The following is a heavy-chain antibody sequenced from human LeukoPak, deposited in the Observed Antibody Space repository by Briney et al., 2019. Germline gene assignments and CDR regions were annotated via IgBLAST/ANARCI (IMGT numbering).Heavy chain of an antibody. CDR1: GFTFSSYA. V-gene: IGHV3-23*01. D-gene: IGHD3-22*01. J-gene: IGHJ4*02. Sequence: GGSLRLSCAASGFTFSSYAMHWVRQAPGKGLEWVSAISGSGGSTYYADSVKGRFTISRDNSKNTLYLQMNSLRAEDTAVYYCAKLSRSTMIVVATRVFFDYWGQGTLVTVSS. CDR2: ISGSGGST. CDR3: AKLSRSTMIVVATRVFFDY.